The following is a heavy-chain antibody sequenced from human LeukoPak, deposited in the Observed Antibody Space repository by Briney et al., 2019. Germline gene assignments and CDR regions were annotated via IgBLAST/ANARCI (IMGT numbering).Heavy chain of an antibody. CDR1: GFTFSAYT. J-gene: IGHJ3*02. V-gene: IGHV3-48*01. Sequence: GGSLRLSCAASGFTFSAYTMNWVRQAPGKGREWVSYISTNSRTISYADSVKGRFTISRDNAKNSLFLQMNSLRAEDTAVYYCARDGGSYNFDIWGQGTMVTVSS. CDR3: ARDGGSYNFDI. D-gene: IGHD1-1*01. CDR2: ISTNSRTI.